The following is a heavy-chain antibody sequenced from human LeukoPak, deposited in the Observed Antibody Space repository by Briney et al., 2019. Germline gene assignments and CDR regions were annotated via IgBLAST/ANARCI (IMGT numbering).Heavy chain of an antibody. CDR3: ARALSHYSSSFDGGDYYYYDGMDV. J-gene: IGHJ6*02. CDR1: GFTFSSYS. V-gene: IGHV3-21*01. D-gene: IGHD6-13*01. Sequence: GGSLRLSCAASGFTFSSYSMNWVRQAPGKGLEWVSSISSSSSYIYYADSVKGRFTISRDNAKNSLYLQMNSLRAEDTAVYHCARALSHYSSSFDGGDYYYYDGMDVWGQGTTVTVSS. CDR2: ISSSSSYI.